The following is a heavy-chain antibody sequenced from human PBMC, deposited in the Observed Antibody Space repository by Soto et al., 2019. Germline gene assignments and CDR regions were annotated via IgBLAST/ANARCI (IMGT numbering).Heavy chain of an antibody. J-gene: IGHJ6*03. CDR2: LSYAGDT. Sequence: GGSLRLSCAASGFTLSTYDMHWVRQATGKGLEWVAALSYAGDTYYPGSVKGRFTVSRESAKNSLYLQMNSLTAGDTAVYYCSKGPRSASGYYYMDVWGKGTTVTVS. V-gene: IGHV3-13*01. CDR3: SKGPRSASGYYYMDV. D-gene: IGHD3-10*01. CDR1: GFTLSTYD.